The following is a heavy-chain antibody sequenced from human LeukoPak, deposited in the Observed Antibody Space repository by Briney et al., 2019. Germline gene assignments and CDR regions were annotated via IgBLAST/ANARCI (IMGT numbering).Heavy chain of an antibody. D-gene: IGHD3-22*01. CDR1: GFTFSSYA. V-gene: IGHV3-23*01. J-gene: IGHJ6*02. CDR3: AKGNYYDSSGYYYVVAGMDV. Sequence: GGSLRLSCAASGFTFSSYAMSWVRQAPGKGLEWVSAISGSGGSTYYADSVKGRFTISRDNSKNTLYLQMNSLRAEDTAVYYCAKGNYYDSSGYYYVVAGMDVWGQGTTVTVSS. CDR2: ISGSGGST.